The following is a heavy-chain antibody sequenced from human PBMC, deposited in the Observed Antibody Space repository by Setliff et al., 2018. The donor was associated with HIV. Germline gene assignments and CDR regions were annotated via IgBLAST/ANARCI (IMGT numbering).Heavy chain of an antibody. V-gene: IGHV4-59*01. J-gene: IGHJ6*03. CDR3: ARVPPYYDILTGAHYYYYYYMDV. CDR2: IYYSGST. Sequence: SETLSLTCTVSGGSISSYYWSWIRQPPGKGLEWIGYIYYSGSTNYNPSLKSRVTISVDTSKNQFSLKLSSVTAADTAVYYCARVPPYYDILTGAHYYYYYYMDVWGKGTTVTVSS. CDR1: GGSISSYY. D-gene: IGHD3-9*01.